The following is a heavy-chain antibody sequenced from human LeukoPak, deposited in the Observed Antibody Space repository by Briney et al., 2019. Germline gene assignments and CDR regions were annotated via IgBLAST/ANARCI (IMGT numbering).Heavy chain of an antibody. D-gene: IGHD2-2*01. CDR2: IYHSGST. Sequence: SETLSLTCTVSGYSISSGYYWGWIRQPPGKGLEWIGSIYHSGSTYYNPSLKSRVTISVDTSKNQFSLKLSSVTAADTAVYYCHFKYCSSSTCFYYFDYWGQGTLVTVSS. J-gene: IGHJ4*02. CDR3: HFKYCSSSTCFYYFDY. CDR1: GYSISSGYY. V-gene: IGHV4-38-2*02.